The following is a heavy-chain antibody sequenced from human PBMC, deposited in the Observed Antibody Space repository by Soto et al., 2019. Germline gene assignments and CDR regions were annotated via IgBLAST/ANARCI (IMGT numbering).Heavy chain of an antibody. CDR3: AKDPRVHYYDSGRSSY. J-gene: IGHJ4*02. CDR1: GFTFSNYA. V-gene: IGHV3-23*01. D-gene: IGHD3-10*01. CDR2: ISGSGGST. Sequence: PGGSLRLSCAASGFTFSNYAMSWVRQAPGKGLEWVSAISGSGGSTYYADSVKGRFTISRANSNNTLYLQMNSLRAEDTAVYYCAKDPRVHYYDSGRSSYWGPGPLVTVSS.